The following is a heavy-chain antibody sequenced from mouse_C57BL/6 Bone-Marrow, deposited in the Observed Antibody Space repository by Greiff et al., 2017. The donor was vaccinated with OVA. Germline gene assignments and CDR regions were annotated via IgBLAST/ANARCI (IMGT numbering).Heavy chain of an antibody. CDR1: GYTFTSYG. V-gene: IGHV1-81*01. CDR2: IYPKSGNT. CDR3: ARGDSSGYLDY. D-gene: IGHD3-2*02. Sequence: VQLQQSGAELVRPGASVKLSCTASGYTFTSYGISWVKQSTGQGLEWIGEIYPKSGNTYYTEKFKGKATLTADKSSSTAYMELRSLTSEDSAVYFCARGDSSGYLDYWGKGTTLTVSS. J-gene: IGHJ2*01.